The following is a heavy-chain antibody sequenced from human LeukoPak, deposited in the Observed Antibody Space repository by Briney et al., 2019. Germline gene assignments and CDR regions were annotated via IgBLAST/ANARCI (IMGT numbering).Heavy chain of an antibody. D-gene: IGHD6-19*01. J-gene: IGHJ4*02. Sequence: GGSLRLSCAASGFTFSNYGMHWVRQAPGKGLEWVAVIWYDGGNKYYADSVKGRFTISRDNSKNTLYLQMNSLRTEDTAVYYCVKPMSESSGWYSGFDCWGQGTLVTVSS. V-gene: IGHV3-33*06. CDR3: VKPMSESSGWYSGFDC. CDR2: IWYDGGNK. CDR1: GFTFSNYG.